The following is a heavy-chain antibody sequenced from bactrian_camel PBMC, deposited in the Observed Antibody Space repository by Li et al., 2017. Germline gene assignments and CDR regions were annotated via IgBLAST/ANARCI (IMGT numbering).Heavy chain of an antibody. Sequence: QLVESGGGLVQPGGSLRLSCAASGVTFSSYSMHWVRQAPGKGLEWVSRISSGGSTTVYIDSVKGRFTISRDNAKNTVYLQMIKLKPEDTAVYYCVRCGSRYEFAYWGQGTQVTVS. CDR1: GVTFSSYS. V-gene: IGHV3S25*01. D-gene: IGHD6*01. J-gene: IGHJ6*01. CDR2: ISSGGSTT. CDR3: VRCGSRYEFAY.